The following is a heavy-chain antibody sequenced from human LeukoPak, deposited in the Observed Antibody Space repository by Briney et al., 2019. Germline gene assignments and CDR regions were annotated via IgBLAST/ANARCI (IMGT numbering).Heavy chain of an antibody. Sequence: SETLSLTCTVSGGSISSYFWNWIRQPAGKGLEWIGHIYPSGSTNYNPSLKSRVTMSVDTSKNQFSLKLSSVTAADTAMYYCARALGYFGSGGEAWGQGTLVTVSS. V-gene: IGHV4-4*07. CDR1: GGSISSYF. CDR3: ARALGYFGSGGEA. J-gene: IGHJ5*02. D-gene: IGHD3-10*01. CDR2: IYPSGST.